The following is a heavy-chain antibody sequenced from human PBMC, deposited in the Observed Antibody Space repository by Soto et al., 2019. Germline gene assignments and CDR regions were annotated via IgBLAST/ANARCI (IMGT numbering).Heavy chain of an antibody. CDR3: ARLNRGTYDY. CDR2: IFYTGST. V-gene: IGHV4-59*01. Sequence: SETLSLTCAASGGSISTYYWSWIRQPPGKGLEWLGYIFYTGSTDYNPSLKGRVTISLDTSKNQFSLKLTSVTAADTAVYYCARLNRGTYDYWGQGALVTVSS. J-gene: IGHJ4*02. CDR1: GGSISTYY.